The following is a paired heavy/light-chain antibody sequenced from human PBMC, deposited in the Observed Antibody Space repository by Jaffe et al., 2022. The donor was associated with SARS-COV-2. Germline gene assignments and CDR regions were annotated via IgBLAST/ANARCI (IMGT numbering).Heavy chain of an antibody. D-gene: IGHD3-22*01. J-gene: IGHJ4*02. CDR3: AHSGDYYDSSGYYLVQNFDY. CDR1: GFSLSTSGVG. CDR2: IYWDDDK. Sequence: QITLKESGPTLVKPTQTLTLTCTFSGFSLSTSGVGVGWIRQPPGKALEWLALIYWDDDKRYSPSLKSRLTITKDTSKNQVVLTMTNMDPVDTATYYCAHSGDYYDSSGYYLVQNFDYWGQGTLVTVSS. V-gene: IGHV2-5*02.
Light chain of an antibody. V-gene: IGKV1-39*01. CDR1: QSISSY. Sequence: DIQMTQSPSSLSASVGDRVTITCRASQSISSYLNWYQQKPGKAPKLLIYAASSLQSGVPSRFSGSGSGTDFTLTISSLQPEDFATYYCQQSYSTPPEWTFGQGTKVEIK. J-gene: IGKJ1*01. CDR3: QQSYSTPPEWT. CDR2: AAS.